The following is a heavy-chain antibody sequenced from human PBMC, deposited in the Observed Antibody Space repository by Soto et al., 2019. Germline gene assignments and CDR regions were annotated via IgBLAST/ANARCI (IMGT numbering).Heavy chain of an antibody. CDR3: ARTDSVGYYPY. Sequence: SETLSLTCVVSGDSISSGYYWAWIRQPPGKGLEWIGSIYHSGTTYYNPSLKSRVIISIDTSMNQFSLKLSPVTAADSALYYCARTDSVGYYPYFGQG. CDR2: IYHSGTT. D-gene: IGHD1-26*01. J-gene: IGHJ4*02. CDR1: GDSISSGYY. V-gene: IGHV4-38-2*01.